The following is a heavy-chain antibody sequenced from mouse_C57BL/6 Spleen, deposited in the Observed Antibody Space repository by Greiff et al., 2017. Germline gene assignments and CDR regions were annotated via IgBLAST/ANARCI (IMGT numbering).Heavy chain of an antibody. D-gene: IGHD3-3*01. CDR2: IDPETGGT. Sequence: QVQLQQSGAELVRPGASVTLSCKASGYTFTDYEMHWVKQTPVHGLEWIGAIDPETGGTAYNQKFKGKAILTADKSSSTAYMKLRSLTSEDSAVYYCTRGTLGFDYWGQGTTLTVSS. V-gene: IGHV1-15*01. CDR3: TRGTLGFDY. J-gene: IGHJ2*01. CDR1: GYTFTDYE.